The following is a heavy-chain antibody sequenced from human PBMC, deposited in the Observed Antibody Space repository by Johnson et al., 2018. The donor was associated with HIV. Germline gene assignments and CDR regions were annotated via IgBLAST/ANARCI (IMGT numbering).Heavy chain of an antibody. Sequence: QVQLVESGGGVVQPGRSLRLSCAASGFTFSSYAMHWVRQAPGKGLEWAAVISFDGSNKYFADSVNGRFTISRDNSKNTLYLQINSLRAEDTAVYYCARLRGAFDIWGQGTMVTVSS. V-gene: IGHV3-30*04. CDR1: GFTFSSYA. CDR3: ARLRGAFDI. J-gene: IGHJ3*02. CDR2: ISFDGSNK.